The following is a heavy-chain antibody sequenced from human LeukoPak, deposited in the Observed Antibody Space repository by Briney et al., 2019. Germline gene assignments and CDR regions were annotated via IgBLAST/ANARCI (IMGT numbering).Heavy chain of an antibody. CDR3: AKDQRGSYYYYFDY. D-gene: IGHD1-26*01. CDR1: GFTFRNYW. V-gene: IGHV3-30*02. CDR2: IWYDGSNS. Sequence: GGSLRLSCAVSGFTFRNYWMNWVRQTPGKGLEWVAIIWYDGSNSYYADSVKGRFTISRDNSKNTLSLQMNSLRAEDTAIYYCAKDQRGSYYYYFDYWGQGSLVTVSS. J-gene: IGHJ4*02.